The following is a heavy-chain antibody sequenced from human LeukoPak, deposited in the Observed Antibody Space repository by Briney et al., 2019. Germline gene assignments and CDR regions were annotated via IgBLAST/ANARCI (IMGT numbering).Heavy chain of an antibody. J-gene: IGHJ3*02. CDR2: INTNTGNP. CDR3: ARGRVAGTLFGTDDAFDI. Sequence: GASVQVSCKASGYTFSAYYIQWVRQAPGQGLEWMGWINTNTGNPTYAQGFTGRFVFSLDTSVSTAYLQISSLKAEDTAVYYCARGRVAGTLFGTDDAFDIWGQGTMVTVSS. CDR1: GYTFSAYY. V-gene: IGHV7-4-1*02. D-gene: IGHD6-19*01.